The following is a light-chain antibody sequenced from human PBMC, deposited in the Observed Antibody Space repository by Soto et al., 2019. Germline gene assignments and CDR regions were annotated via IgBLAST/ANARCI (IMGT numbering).Light chain of an antibody. CDR3: SSYRSSNTLL. CDR1: SSDVGGYNF. V-gene: IGLV2-14*01. CDR2: EVS. Sequence: QSALTQPASVSGSPGQSITISCTGTSSDVGGYNFVSWYQHHPGKAPKLMIYEVSNRPSGVSNRFSGSKSGNTASLTISGLQAEDEADYYCSSYRSSNTLLFGGGTKVTVL. J-gene: IGLJ2*01.